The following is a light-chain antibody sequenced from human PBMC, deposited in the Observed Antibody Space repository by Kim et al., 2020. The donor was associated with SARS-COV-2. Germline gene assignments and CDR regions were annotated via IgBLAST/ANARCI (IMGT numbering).Light chain of an antibody. CDR1: SSDVGSDNL. Sequence: SITISCTGASSDVGSDNLVSWYQQRPGKAPKLMIYEVSKRPSGVSNRFSGSKSGNTASLTISGLQAEDEADYYCCSYAGSSTSVVFGGGTQLTVL. CDR2: EVS. J-gene: IGLJ2*01. V-gene: IGLV2-23*02. CDR3: CSYAGSSTSVV.